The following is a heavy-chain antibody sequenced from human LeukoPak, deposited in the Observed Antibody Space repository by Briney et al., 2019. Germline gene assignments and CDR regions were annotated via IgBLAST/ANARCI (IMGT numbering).Heavy chain of an antibody. D-gene: IGHD6-25*01. CDR2: IRQDGSEK. CDR1: GFTFSRYW. CDR3: ARWGSELPDDAFDI. J-gene: IGHJ3*02. Sequence: GGSLRLSCAASGFTFSRYWMSWVRQAPGKGLEWVANIRQDGSEKHYLDSVKGRITISRDNAKNSLYLQMNSLRVEDTAVYYCARWGSELPDDAFDIWGQGTMVTVSS. V-gene: IGHV3-7*01.